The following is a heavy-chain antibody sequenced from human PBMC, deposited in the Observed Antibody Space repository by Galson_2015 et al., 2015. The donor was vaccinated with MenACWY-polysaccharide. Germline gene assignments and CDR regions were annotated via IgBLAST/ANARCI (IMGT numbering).Heavy chain of an antibody. Sequence: SLRLSCAASGFTFSSYWMTWVRQAPGKGLEWVANIKKDGSEKYYVDSVKGRFTISRDNAKNSLYLQMHSLRAEDTAVYSCARGHYGMDVWGQGILVTVSS. J-gene: IGHJ6*02. CDR3: ARGHYGMDV. CDR2: IKKDGSEK. CDR1: GFTFSSYW. V-gene: IGHV3-7*01.